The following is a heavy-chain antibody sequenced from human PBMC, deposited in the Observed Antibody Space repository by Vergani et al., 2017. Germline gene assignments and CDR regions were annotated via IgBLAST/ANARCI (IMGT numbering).Heavy chain of an antibody. CDR2: ISSNGGST. D-gene: IGHD3-22*01. V-gene: IGHV3-64*01. Sequence: EVQLVESGGGLVQPGGSLRLSCAASGFTFSSYAMHWVRQAPGKGLEYVSAISSNGGSTYYANSVKGRFTISRDNSKNTLYLQMGSLRAEDMAVYYCAKDSSLTMIVVVRGAFDIWGQGTMVTVSS. J-gene: IGHJ3*02. CDR1: GFTFSSYA. CDR3: AKDSSLTMIVVVRGAFDI.